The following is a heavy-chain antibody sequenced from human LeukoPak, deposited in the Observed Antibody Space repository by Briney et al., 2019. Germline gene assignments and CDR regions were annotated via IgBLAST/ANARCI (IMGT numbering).Heavy chain of an antibody. CDR3: ARGVTGNTRVDF. V-gene: IGHV1-2*02. CDR1: GYTFTAYY. Sequence: ASGKVSCKASGYTFTAYYMHWVRQAPGQGLEWLGWINPNSGGTTYAPNFQGRVTMTRDTSISTAYMELSSLRSDDTAVYYCARGVTGNTRVDFWGQGTLVTVSS. J-gene: IGHJ4*02. D-gene: IGHD1-7*01. CDR2: INPNSGGT.